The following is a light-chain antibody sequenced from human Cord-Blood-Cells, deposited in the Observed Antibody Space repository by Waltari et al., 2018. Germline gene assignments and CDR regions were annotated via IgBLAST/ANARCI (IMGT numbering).Light chain of an antibody. Sequence: PGERATLSCRASQSVSSSYLAWYQQKPGQAPRLLIYGASSRATDIPDRFSGSGSGTDFTLTISRLEPEDFAVYYCQQYGSSPLTFGGGTKVEIK. J-gene: IGKJ4*01. CDR1: QSVSSSY. CDR2: GAS. CDR3: QQYGSSPLT. V-gene: IGKV3-20*01.